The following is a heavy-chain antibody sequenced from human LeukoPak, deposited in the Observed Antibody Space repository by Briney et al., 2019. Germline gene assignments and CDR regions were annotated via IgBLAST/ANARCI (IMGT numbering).Heavy chain of an antibody. CDR1: GFNFSNYA. J-gene: IGHJ6*02. Sequence: GGSLKLSCAASGFNFSNYAMSWVRQAPGKGLEWVSGISLSGNTTYHADSLKGRFIISRDNSKNTLYLQVTRLRAEDTAVYYCAKDHKGYYYGMDVWGQGTTVTVSS. CDR3: AKDHKGYYYGMDV. CDR2: ISLSGNTT. V-gene: IGHV3-23*01.